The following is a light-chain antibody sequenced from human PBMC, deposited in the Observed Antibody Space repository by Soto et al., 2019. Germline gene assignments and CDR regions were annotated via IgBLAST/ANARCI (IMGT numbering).Light chain of an antibody. CDR3: CSYAGSSTSYVV. V-gene: IGLV2-23*02. J-gene: IGLJ2*01. CDR1: SSDVGSYNL. CDR2: EVS. Sequence: QSALTQPASVSGSPGQSITISCTGTSSDVGSYNLVSWYQQHPGKAPKLMIYEVSKRPSGVSNRFSGSKSGNTASLTISGLQAEDEGDYYCCSYAGSSTSYVVFGGGTKLTVL.